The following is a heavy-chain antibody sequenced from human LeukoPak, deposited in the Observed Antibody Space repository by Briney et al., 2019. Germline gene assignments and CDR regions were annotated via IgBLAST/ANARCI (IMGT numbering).Heavy chain of an antibody. V-gene: IGHV3-7*01. D-gene: IGHD6-13*01. Sequence: GGSLRLSCAASGFTFSIFWMSWGRQAPGKGLEGVANIKQEGSARYYVDSVTGRFTISRDNAMNSLYLQMNSLRVEDTAVYYCARDPGIAAAGTVGYFDSWGQGILVTVSS. CDR2: IKQEGSAR. CDR3: ARDPGIAAAGTVGYFDS. J-gene: IGHJ4*02. CDR1: GFTFSIFW.